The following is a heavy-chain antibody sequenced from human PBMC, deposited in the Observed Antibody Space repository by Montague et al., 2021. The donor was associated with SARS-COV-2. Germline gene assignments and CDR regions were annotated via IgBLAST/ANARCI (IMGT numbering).Heavy chain of an antibody. CDR1: GFTFGDYA. V-gene: IGHV3-49*03. CDR3: TRDLKCGGGISCYFHYGMDV. D-gene: IGHD2-21*01. CDR2: IRSKAYGGTT. J-gene: IGHJ6*02. Sequence: SLRLSCAGSGFTFGDYAMSWFRQAPGKGLEWVAIIRSKAYGGTTEYAASVKGRFTISRDDSNSIAYLQMNSLKTEDTAVYYCTRDLKCGGGISCYFHYGMDVWGQRTTVTVSS.